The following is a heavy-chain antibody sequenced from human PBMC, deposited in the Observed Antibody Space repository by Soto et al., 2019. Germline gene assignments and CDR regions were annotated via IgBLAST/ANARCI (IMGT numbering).Heavy chain of an antibody. J-gene: IGHJ4*02. CDR1: GYMFTTYA. V-gene: IGHV1-3*01. CDR2: INAGNGNT. D-gene: IGHD2-2*01. CDR3: ASGLVPPGSVSDY. Sequence: QVQLVQSGAEVKKPGASVKVSCKASGYMFTTYAIHWVRQAPGERIEWMGWINAGNGNTKYSQKLHGRGPITKDTSANTAYMELRSLSSADTALYYCASGLVPPGSVSDYWGQGPLVTVSS.